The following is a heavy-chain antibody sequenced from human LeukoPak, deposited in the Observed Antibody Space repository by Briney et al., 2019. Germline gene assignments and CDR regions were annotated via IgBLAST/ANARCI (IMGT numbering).Heavy chain of an antibody. CDR1: GYTFTGYY. V-gene: IGHV1-2*02. D-gene: IGHD3-22*01. CDR3: ARAYYYDSSGYYYGPPYYFDY. J-gene: IGHJ4*02. Sequence: ASVKVSCKASGYTFTGYYMHWVRQAPGQGLEWMVWINPNSGGTNYAQKFQGRVTMTKCTSISTSSRGLSRLRSDDTAVYYCARAYYYDSSGYYYGPPYYFDYWGQGTLVTVSS. CDR2: INPNSGGT.